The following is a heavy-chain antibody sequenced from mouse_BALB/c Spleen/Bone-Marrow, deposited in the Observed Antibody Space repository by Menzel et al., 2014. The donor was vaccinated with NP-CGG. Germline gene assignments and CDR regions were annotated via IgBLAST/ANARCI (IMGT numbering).Heavy chain of an antibody. CDR2: IWRGGST. D-gene: IGHD2-14*01. J-gene: IGHJ3*01. CDR3: AKNGGYDGWFAY. V-gene: IGHV2-5-1*01. CDR1: GFSLTSYG. Sequence: QVQLKESGPSLVQPSQSLSITCAVSGFSLTSYGVHWVRQSPGKGLEWLGVIWRGGSTDYNAAFMSRLSITKDNSKSQVFFKMNSLQADDTAIYYCAKNGGYDGWFAYWGQGTLVTVSA.